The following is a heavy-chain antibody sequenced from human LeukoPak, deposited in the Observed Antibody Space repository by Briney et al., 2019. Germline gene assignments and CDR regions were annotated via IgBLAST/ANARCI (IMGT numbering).Heavy chain of an antibody. V-gene: IGHV1-69*13. CDR2: IIPIFGTA. D-gene: IGHD3-22*01. CDR1: GGTFSSYA. CDR3: ARESNYYDSSGYYYGY. Sequence: GASVKVSCKASGGTFSSYAISWVRQAPGQELEWMGGIIPIFGTANYAQKFQGRVTITADESTSTAYMELSGLRSEDTAVYYCARESNYYDSSGYYYGYWAQGTLVTVSS. J-gene: IGHJ4*02.